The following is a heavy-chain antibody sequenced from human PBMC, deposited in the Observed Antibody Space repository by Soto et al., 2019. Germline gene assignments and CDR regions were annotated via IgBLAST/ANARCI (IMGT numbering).Heavy chain of an antibody. Sequence: EVQLVESGGGLVQPGGSLRLSCAASGFTFSIYWMHWVRQAPGKGLVWVSRMNMDGSRTSYADFAKGRFTISRDDAKSTGDLQMSNLGAEGSAVACCVGGDGVRCDGPGDLGRHWGQGSLVTVSS. V-gene: IGHV3-74*01. CDR3: VGGDGVRCDGPGDLGRH. CDR1: GFTFSIYW. J-gene: IGHJ1*01. D-gene: IGHD2-21*01. CDR2: MNMDGSRT.